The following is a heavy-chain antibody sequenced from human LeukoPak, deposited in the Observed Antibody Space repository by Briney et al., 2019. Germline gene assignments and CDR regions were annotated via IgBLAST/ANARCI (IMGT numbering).Heavy chain of an antibody. Sequence: SETLSLTCAVYGGSFSGYYWSWIRQPPGKGLEWIGEINHSGSTNYNPSLKSRVTISVDTSKNQFSLKLSSVTAADTAVYYCXRGRLITMIVVVPFLGYWGQGTLVTVSS. CDR2: INHSGST. CDR1: GGSFSGYY. V-gene: IGHV4-34*01. D-gene: IGHD3-22*01. J-gene: IGHJ4*02. CDR3: XRGRLITMIVVVPFLGY.